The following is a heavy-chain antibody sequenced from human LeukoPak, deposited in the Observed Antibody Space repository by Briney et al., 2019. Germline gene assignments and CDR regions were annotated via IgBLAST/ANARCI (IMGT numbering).Heavy chain of an antibody. Sequence: PSETLSLTCTVSGGSISSYYWSWIRQPPGKGLEWIGYIYYSGSTNYNPSLKSRVTISVDTSKNQFSLKLSSVTAADTAVYYCARSGGYRSGGSCHDYWGQGTLVTVSS. CDR2: IYYSGST. CDR1: GGSISSYY. J-gene: IGHJ4*02. V-gene: IGHV4-59*01. CDR3: ARSGGYRSGGSCHDY. D-gene: IGHD2-15*01.